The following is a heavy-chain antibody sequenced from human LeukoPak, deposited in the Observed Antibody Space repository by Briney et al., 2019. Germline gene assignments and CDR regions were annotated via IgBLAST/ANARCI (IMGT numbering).Heavy chain of an antibody. CDR2: IGGGGGDR. V-gene: IGHV3-23*01. CDR1: GFTFSNHA. CDR3: AKDSSSSWYYFDH. J-gene: IGHJ4*02. Sequence: GGSLRLSCAVSGFTFSNHAMSWVRQAPGKGLEWVSTIGGGGGDRYYADSVKGRFTISRDNSKNTLYLQMNSLRAEDTAVYYCAKDSSSSWYYFDHWGQGSRVTVSS. D-gene: IGHD6-13*01.